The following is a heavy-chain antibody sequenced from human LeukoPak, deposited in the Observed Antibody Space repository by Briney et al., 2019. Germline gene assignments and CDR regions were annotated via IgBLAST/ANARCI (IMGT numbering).Heavy chain of an antibody. V-gene: IGHV3-11*01. CDR1: GFTFNDYY. J-gene: IGHJ5*02. Sequence: GGSLRLSCAASGFTFNDYYMSWIRQAPGKGLEWLSYINIGGTNTHYADSVKGRFTISRDNAKKSLYLEMNNLRAADTAVYYCATDCPGFDTWGQGVLVTVSS. CDR2: INIGGTNT. CDR3: ATDCPGFDT.